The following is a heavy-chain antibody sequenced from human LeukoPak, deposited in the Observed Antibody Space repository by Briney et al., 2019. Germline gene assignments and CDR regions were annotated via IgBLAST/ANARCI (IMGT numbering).Heavy chain of an antibody. CDR2: THYSGST. D-gene: IGHD6-13*01. CDR3: ARQGTYSSSLGMDV. CDR1: GGSMSPYY. J-gene: IGHJ6*02. Sequence: PSETLSLTCTVSGGSMSPYYWSWIRQPPGKGLEWIGHTHYSGSTNYSPSLKSRVTISVDTSKNQFSLKLSSVTAADTAVYYCARQGTYSSSLGMDVWGQGTTVTVSS. V-gene: IGHV4-59*08.